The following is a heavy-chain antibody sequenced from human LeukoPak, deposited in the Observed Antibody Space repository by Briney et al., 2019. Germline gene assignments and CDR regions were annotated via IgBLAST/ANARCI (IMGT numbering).Heavy chain of an antibody. V-gene: IGHV4-59*08. CDR3: ARHIGRVLPFDY. J-gene: IGHJ4*02. CDR1: GDSISRCY. D-gene: IGHD3-10*01. CDR2: IYYSGSA. Sequence: PSETLSLTCTVSGDSISRCYWSWIRQPPGKGPEWIGHIYYSGSANYNPSLKSRVTISIDTSKNQFSLKLSSVTAADTAMYYCARHIGRVLPFDYWGQGTLVTVSS.